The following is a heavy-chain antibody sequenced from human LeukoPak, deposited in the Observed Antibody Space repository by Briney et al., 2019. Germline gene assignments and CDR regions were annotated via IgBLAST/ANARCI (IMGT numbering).Heavy chain of an antibody. CDR1: GYTFTSYD. Sequence: ASVKVSRKASGYTFTSYDINWVRQATGQGLEWMGWMNPNSGNTGYAQKFQGRVTMTRNTSIRTAYMELSSLRSEDTAVYYCARGGSGSYYNGDDFWGQGTLVTVSS. CDR3: ARGGSGSYYNGDDF. CDR2: MNPNSGNT. J-gene: IGHJ4*02. V-gene: IGHV1-8*01. D-gene: IGHD3-10*01.